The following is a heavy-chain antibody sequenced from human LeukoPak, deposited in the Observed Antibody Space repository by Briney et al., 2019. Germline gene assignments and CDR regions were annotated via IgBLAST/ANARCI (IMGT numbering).Heavy chain of an antibody. CDR2: IYYSGST. J-gene: IGHJ6*03. V-gene: IGHV4-39*07. Sequence: PSETLSLTCAVSGGSISSNSYYWGWIRQPPGKGLEWIGSIYYSGSTYYNPSLKSRVTISVDTSKNQFSLKLSSVTAADTAVYYCARALGDGDYEREIYYYYYMDVWGKGTTVTVSS. CDR1: GGSISSNSYY. D-gene: IGHD4-17*01. CDR3: ARALGDGDYEREIYYYYYMDV.